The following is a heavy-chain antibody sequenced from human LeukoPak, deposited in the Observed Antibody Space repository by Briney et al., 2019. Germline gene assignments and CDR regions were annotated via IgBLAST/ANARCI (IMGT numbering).Heavy chain of an antibody. D-gene: IGHD6-19*01. V-gene: IGHV3-33*01. CDR3: ASTSGWYEPIDY. J-gene: IGHJ4*02. CDR2: IWYDGSNK. CDR1: GFTFSSYG. Sequence: PGGSLRLSCAASGFTFSSYGMHWVRQAPGKGLEWVAVIWYDGSNKYYADSVKGRFTISRDNSKNTLYLQMNGLRAEDTAVYYCASTSGWYEPIDYWGQGTLVTVSS.